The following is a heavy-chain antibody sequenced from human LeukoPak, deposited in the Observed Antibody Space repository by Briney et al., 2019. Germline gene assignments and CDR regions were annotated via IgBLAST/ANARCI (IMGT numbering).Heavy chain of an antibody. CDR3: ARGYSSGWYVNWFDP. Sequence: SETLSLTCTVSGGSISSYYWSWIRPPPGKGLEWIGYIYYSGSTNYNPSIKSRVTLSVDTSKNQFSLKLSSVTAADTAVYYCARGYSSGWYVNWFDPWGQGTLVTVSS. V-gene: IGHV4-59*01. CDR1: GGSISSYY. D-gene: IGHD6-19*01. CDR2: IYYSGST. J-gene: IGHJ5*02.